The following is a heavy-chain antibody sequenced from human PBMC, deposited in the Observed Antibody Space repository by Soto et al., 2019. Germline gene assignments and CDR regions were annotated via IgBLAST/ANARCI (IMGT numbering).Heavy chain of an antibody. Sequence: PGGSLRLSCAASGFTFSSYSMNWVRQAPGKGLEWVSSISSSSSYIYYADSVKGRFTISRDNAKNSLYLQMNSLRAEDTAVYYCARVTVSLATYYYYYYMDVWGKGTTVTVSS. CDR2: ISSSSSYI. V-gene: IGHV3-21*01. D-gene: IGHD4-4*01. CDR3: ARVTVSLATYYYYYYMDV. J-gene: IGHJ6*03. CDR1: GFTFSSYS.